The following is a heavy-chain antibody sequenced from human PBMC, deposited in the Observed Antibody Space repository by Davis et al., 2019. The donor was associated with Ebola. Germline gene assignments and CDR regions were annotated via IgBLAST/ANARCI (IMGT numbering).Heavy chain of an antibody. V-gene: IGHV1-18*01. D-gene: IGHD6-19*01. CDR1: GYTFTNYA. CDR2: IIPIFGTA. Sequence: ASVKVSCKASGYTFTNYAMNWVRQAPGQGLEWMGGIIPIFGTANYAQKLQGRVTMTTDTSTSTAYMELRSLRSDDTAVYYCARGDRGLAVAGTPDSWGQGTLVTVSS. CDR3: ARGDRGLAVAGTPDS. J-gene: IGHJ4*02.